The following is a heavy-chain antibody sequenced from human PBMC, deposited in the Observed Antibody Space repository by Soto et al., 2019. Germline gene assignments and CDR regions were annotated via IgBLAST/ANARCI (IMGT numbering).Heavy chain of an antibody. CDR3: AGHVAVARTRGFDS. CDR1: GGSISDNW. D-gene: IGHD2-21*01. CDR2: VYHSGTT. Sequence: QVQLQESGPGLVKPSGALSLTCAVSGGSISDNWWSWVRQPPGKGLEWIGEVYHSGTTYYNPSLKRRVTISLDKSASQISLTLNSVTAADTADYYCAGHVAVARTRGFDSWGQGTLVTVSS. V-gene: IGHV4-4*02. J-gene: IGHJ4*02.